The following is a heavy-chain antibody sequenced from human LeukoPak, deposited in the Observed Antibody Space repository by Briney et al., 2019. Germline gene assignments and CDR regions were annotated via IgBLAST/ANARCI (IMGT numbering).Heavy chain of an antibody. D-gene: IGHD3-10*01. CDR3: ARHNGIYGSGSFVDY. CDR1: GGTFSSYA. J-gene: IGHJ4*02. V-gene: IGHV1-69*06. Sequence: SVRVSCKASGGTFSSYAISWVRQAPGQGLEWMGGIIPIFGTANYAQKFQGRVTITADKSTSTAYMELSSLRSEDTAVYYCARHNGIYGSGSFVDYWGQGTLVTASS. CDR2: IIPIFGTA.